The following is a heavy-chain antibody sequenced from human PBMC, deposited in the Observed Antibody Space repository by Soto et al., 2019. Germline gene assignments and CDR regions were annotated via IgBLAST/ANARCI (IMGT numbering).Heavy chain of an antibody. CDR3: AGRSNYESSGYHLNY. D-gene: IGHD3-22*01. J-gene: IGHJ4*02. Sequence: ETRSLTCTVSGGSISSGPSYWGWIRQPPGQGLEWVGSIYYLGNTYYNSSLGSRVVISVDKSKNQFSLKLSSVTAADTAVYYCAGRSNYESSGYHLNYWGQGYQVTVSS. V-gene: IGHV4-39*01. CDR2: IYYLGNT. CDR1: GGSISSGPSY.